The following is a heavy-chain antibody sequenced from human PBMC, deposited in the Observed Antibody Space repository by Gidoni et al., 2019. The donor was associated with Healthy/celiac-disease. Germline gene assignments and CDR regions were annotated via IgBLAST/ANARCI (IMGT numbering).Heavy chain of an antibody. J-gene: IGHJ4*02. CDR1: GFPFSSYE. CDR2: ISSSGSTI. V-gene: IGHV3-48*03. CDR3: ARGYDFWSGYGGD. Sequence: EMQLVESAGGFVQPGGSLRLSCPSSGFPFSSYEMNWVRQAPGKGLECVSYISSSGSTIYYADAVKGRFTISRDNAKNSLYLQMNSLRAEETAVYYCARGYDFWSGYGGDWGQGTLVTVSS. D-gene: IGHD3-3*01.